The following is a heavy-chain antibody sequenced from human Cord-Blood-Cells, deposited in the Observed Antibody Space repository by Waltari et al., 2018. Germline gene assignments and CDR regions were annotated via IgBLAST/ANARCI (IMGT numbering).Heavy chain of an antibody. CDR2: IYYSGST. CDR3: ARGYCSSTSCHDAFDI. D-gene: IGHD2-2*01. Sequence: QVQLQESGPGLVKPSETLSLTCTVSGGSVSSGSYYWSWFRQPPGKGLELIGYIYYSGSTNFNPSLKSRVNISVDTSKNQFSLKLSSVTAADTAVYYCARGYCSSTSCHDAFDIWGQGTMVTVSS. V-gene: IGHV4-61*01. J-gene: IGHJ3*02. CDR1: GGSVSSGSYY.